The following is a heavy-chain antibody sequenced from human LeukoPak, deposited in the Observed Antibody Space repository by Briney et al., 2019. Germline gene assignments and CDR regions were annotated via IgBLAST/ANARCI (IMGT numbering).Heavy chain of an antibody. CDR2: IYNSGST. D-gene: IGHD2-15*01. CDR3: ARVAGSPPYYYMDV. CDR1: GGSISSYY. V-gene: IGHV4-59*08. Sequence: PSETLSLTCTVSGGSISSYYWSWIRHPPGKGLEWIGYIYNSGSTNYNPSLKSRVTISVDTSKNQFSLKLSSVTAADTAVYYCARVAGSPPYYYMDVWGKGTTVTISS. J-gene: IGHJ6*03.